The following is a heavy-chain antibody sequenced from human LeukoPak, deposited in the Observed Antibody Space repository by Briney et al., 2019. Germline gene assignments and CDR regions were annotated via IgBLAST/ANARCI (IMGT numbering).Heavy chain of an antibody. CDR2: MNPNSGNT. Sequence: ASVKVSCKASGDSFASYDINWVRQATGQGLEWMGWMNPNSGNTGYAQKFQGRVTMTRNTSISTAYMELSSLRSEDTAVYYCARYYSSAIGYWGQGTLVTVSS. V-gene: IGHV1-8*01. CDR1: GDSFASYD. D-gene: IGHD2-2*02. CDR3: ARYYSSAIGY. J-gene: IGHJ4*02.